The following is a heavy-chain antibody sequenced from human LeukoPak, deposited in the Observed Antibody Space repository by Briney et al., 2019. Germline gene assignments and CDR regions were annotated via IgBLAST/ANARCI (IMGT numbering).Heavy chain of an antibody. J-gene: IGHJ4*02. D-gene: IGHD1-14*01. CDR1: GGSISSYY. V-gene: IGHV4-59*12. CDR2: IYYSGST. Sequence: SETLSLTCTVSGGSISSYYWSWIRQPPGKGLERIGYIYYSGSTNYNPSLKSRVAISLDKSKKQLSLRVNFVTAADTAVYYCAGRRTFPYWGQGLLVTVSS. CDR3: AGRRTFPY.